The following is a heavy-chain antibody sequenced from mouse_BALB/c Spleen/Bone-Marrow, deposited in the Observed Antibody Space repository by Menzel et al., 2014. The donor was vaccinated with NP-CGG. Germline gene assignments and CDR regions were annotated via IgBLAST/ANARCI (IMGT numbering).Heavy chain of an antibody. V-gene: IGHV1S56*01. CDR3: AREGNPYAMDY. D-gene: IGHD2-1*01. CDR1: GYTFTSYY. J-gene: IGHJ4*01. Sequence: ESGPELVKPGASVRISCKASGYTFTSYYIHWVKQRPGQGLEWIGWIYPGNVNTKYNEKFKGKATLTADKSSSTAYMQLSSLTSEDSAVYFCAREGNPYAMDYWGQGTSVTASS. CDR2: IYPGNVNT.